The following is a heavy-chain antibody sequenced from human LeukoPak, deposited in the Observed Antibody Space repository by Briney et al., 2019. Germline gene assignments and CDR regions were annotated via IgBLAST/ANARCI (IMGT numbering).Heavy chain of an antibody. CDR2: IFHSGST. CDR3: ARVRRTFYYYMDV. CDR1: GYSISSGHY. V-gene: IGHV4-38-2*02. Sequence: SETLSLTCTVSGYSISSGHYWGWIRQPPGKGLEWIGNIFHSGSTYYNPSLKSRVTISLDTSKNQFSLKLSSVTAADTAVYYCARVRRTFYYYMDVWGKGTTVTVSS. D-gene: IGHD1-14*01. J-gene: IGHJ6*03.